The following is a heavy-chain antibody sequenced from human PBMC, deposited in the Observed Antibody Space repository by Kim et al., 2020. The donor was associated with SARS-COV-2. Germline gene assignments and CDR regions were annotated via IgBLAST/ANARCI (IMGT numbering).Heavy chain of an antibody. J-gene: IGHJ4*02. Sequence: SETLSLTCTVSGDAIGTFYWTWIRQPPGKGLEWIGYNYYSGSARYNPSLKSRVTILVDTSKSQFSLKLSSVSAADTAVYYCARGAGANSGVYDCWGQGTLVTVSS. CDR1: GDAIGTFY. CDR2: NYYSGSA. CDR3: ARGAGANSGVYDC. V-gene: IGHV4-59*01. D-gene: IGHD7-27*01.